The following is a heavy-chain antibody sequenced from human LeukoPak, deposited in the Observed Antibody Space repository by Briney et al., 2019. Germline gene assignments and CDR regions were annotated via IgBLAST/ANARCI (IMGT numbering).Heavy chain of an antibody. J-gene: IGHJ4*02. CDR2: INPNSGGT. D-gene: IGHD5-12*01. V-gene: IGHV1-2*02. Sequence: ASVKVSCKASGYTFTGYYMHWVRQAPGQGLEWMGWINPNSGGTNYAQKFQGRVTMTRDTSISTAYMELSRLRSDDTAVYYCARDIPPSIVATISSDYWGQGTLVTVSS. CDR3: ARDIPPSIVATISSDY. CDR1: GYTFTGYY.